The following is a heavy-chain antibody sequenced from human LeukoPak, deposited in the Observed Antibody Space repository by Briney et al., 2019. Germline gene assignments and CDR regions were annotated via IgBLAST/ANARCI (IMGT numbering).Heavy chain of an antibody. CDR2: INTNTGNP. Sequence: ASVKVSCKASGYTFTSYAMNWVRQAPGQGLEWMGWINTNTGNPTYAQGFTGRFVFSLDTSVSTAYLQISSLKAEDIVVHYCTRDLAEGPYYGSGIYGMDVWGQGTTVTVSS. J-gene: IGHJ6*02. V-gene: IGHV7-4-1*02. CDR1: GYTFTSYA. CDR3: TRDLAEGPYYGSGIYGMDV. D-gene: IGHD3-10*01.